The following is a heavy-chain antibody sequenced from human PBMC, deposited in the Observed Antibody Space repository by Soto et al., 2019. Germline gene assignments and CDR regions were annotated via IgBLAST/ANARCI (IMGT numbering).Heavy chain of an antibody. CDR3: ARAPEAVAGTDAFDI. D-gene: IGHD6-19*01. CDR2: INHSGST. Sequence: SETLSLTCAVYGGSFSGYYWSWIRQPPGKGLEWIGEINHSGSTNYNPSLKSRVTISVDTSKNQFSLKLSSVTAADTAVYYCARAPEAVAGTDAFDIWGQGTMVTVSS. J-gene: IGHJ3*02. CDR1: GGSFSGYY. V-gene: IGHV4-34*01.